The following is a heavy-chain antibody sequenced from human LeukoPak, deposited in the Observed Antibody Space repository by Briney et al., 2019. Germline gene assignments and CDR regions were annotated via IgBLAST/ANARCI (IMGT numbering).Heavy chain of an antibody. Sequence: SETLSLTCTVSGGSISSYYWSWIRQPPGKGLEWIGEINHSGSTNYNPSLKSRVTISVDTSKNQFSLKLSSVTAADTAVYYCARGRRCSSTSCYFYYYYYMDVWGKGTTVTVSS. CDR3: ARGRRCSSTSCYFYYYYYMDV. D-gene: IGHD2-2*01. CDR2: INHSGST. V-gene: IGHV4-34*01. CDR1: GGSISSYY. J-gene: IGHJ6*03.